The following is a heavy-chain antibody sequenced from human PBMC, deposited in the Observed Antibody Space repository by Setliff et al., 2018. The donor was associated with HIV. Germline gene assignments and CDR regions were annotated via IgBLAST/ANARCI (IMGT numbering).Heavy chain of an antibody. J-gene: IGHJ5*02. D-gene: IGHD2-15*01. Sequence: GGSLRLSCAASGFTFGDYGMHWVRQAPGKGLEWVSGISWDSGSVGYADSVRGRFTISRDNAKKSLYLRMNSLRTEDTAVYYCARGRHKVVVVVGAGWFDPWGQGTLVTVS. CDR3: ARGRHKVVVVVGAGWFDP. CDR1: GFTFGDYG. V-gene: IGHV3-9*01. CDR2: ISWDSGSV.